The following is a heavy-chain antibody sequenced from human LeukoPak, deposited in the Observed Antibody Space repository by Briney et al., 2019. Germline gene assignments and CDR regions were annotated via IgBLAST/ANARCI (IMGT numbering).Heavy chain of an antibody. CDR1: GFTVSSNY. CDR3: ARCTVTTYYYYYYMDV. D-gene: IGHD4-17*01. CDR2: IYSGGST. J-gene: IGHJ6*03. V-gene: IGHV3-53*01. Sequence: GGSLRLSCAASGFTVSSNYMSWVRQAPGKGLEWVSVIYSGGSTYYADSVKGRFTISRDNSKNTLYLQMNSLRAEDTAVYYCARCTVTTYYYYYYMDVWGKGTTVTISS.